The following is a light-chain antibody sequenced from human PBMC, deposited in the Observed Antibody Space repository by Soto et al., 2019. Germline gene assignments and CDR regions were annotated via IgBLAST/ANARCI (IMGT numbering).Light chain of an antibody. CDR1: SSNIGSNY. Sequence: QSVLTQPPSASGTPGQRVTISCSGSSSNIGSNYVFWYQHLPGTAPKLLIYRNNQRPSGVPDRFSGSKSGTSASLAISGLRSEDETDYYCAAWDDSLSGVVFGGGAKDTVL. CDR3: AAWDDSLSGVV. J-gene: IGLJ2*01. CDR2: RNN. V-gene: IGLV1-47*01.